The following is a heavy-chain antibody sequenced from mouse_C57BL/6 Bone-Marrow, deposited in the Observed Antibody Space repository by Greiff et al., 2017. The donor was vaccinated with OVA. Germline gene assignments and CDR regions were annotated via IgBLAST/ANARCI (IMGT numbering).Heavy chain of an antibody. Sequence: QVQLQQPGAELVRPGSSVKLSCKASGYTFTSYWMHWVKQRPIQGLEWIGNIDPSDSETHYNQKFKDKATLTVDKSSSTAYMQLSSLTSEDSAFYYCARWGGDYYGSSPYYYAMDYWGQGTSVTVSS. CDR1: GYTFTSYW. CDR2: IDPSDSET. CDR3: ARWGGDYYGSSPYYYAMDY. V-gene: IGHV1-52*01. D-gene: IGHD1-1*01. J-gene: IGHJ4*01.